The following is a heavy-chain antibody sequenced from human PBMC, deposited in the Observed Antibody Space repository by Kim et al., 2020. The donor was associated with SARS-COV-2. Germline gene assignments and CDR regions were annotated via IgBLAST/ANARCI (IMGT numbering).Heavy chain of an antibody. V-gene: IGHV4-39*01. CDR2: IYSSGST. J-gene: IGHJ4*02. D-gene: IGHD2-21*01. Sequence: SETLSLTCSVSGGSISSSSSYWAWIRQSPGKGLEWIGNIYSSGSTYYNPSLRSRVTISLDTSKNQFSLKLTSVTAADTAVYYCARHVSGTGRGAASIPFYFDYWGQGTLVTVSS. CDR3: ARHVSGTGRGAASIPFYFDY. CDR1: GGSISSSSSY.